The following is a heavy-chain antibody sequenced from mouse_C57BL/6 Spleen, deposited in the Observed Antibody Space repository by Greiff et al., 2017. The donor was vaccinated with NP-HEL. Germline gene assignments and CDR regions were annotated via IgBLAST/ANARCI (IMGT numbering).Heavy chain of an antibody. CDR2: INPSNGCT. Sequence: VQLQQPGTELVKPGASVKLSCKASGYTFPSYWLHWVKQRPGQGLAWIGNINPSNGCTNYNEKFKSKTTLTVDKSSSTAYMQLSSLTSEDSAVYDCARGRDYGKGGDYWGQGTSVTVAS. CDR1: GYTFPSYW. V-gene: IGHV1-53*01. CDR3: ARGRDYGKGGDY. J-gene: IGHJ4*01. D-gene: IGHD1-1*02.